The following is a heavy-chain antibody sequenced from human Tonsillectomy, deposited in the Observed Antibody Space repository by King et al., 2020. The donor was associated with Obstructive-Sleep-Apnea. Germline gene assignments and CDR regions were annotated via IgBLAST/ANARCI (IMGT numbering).Heavy chain of an antibody. J-gene: IGHJ4*02. CDR3: ARKQWLVSPFDY. CDR2: IKQDESGK. Sequence: VQLVESGGGLVQPGGSLRLSCAASGFTFSTYWMSWVRQAPGKGLEWVANIKQDESGKYYVDSVKGRFTISRDNAKNSLYLQMNSLRAEDTAVYYCARKQWLVSPFDYWGQGTLVTVSS. D-gene: IGHD6-19*01. CDR1: GFTFSTYW. V-gene: IGHV3-7*01.